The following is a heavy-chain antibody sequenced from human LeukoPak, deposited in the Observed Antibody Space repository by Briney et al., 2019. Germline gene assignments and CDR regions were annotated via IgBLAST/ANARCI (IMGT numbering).Heavy chain of an antibody. Sequence: SETLSLTCTVSGGSISSGDYYWTWIRQPPGKGLEWIGYIYHSGSTRYNSSLKSRLTISVDTSKNQFSLKLSSVTAADTAVYYCARGLRGTMIRGAITDLNWFDAWGQGTLVIVSS. V-gene: IGHV4-30-4*01. CDR1: GGSISSGDYY. CDR3: ARGLRGTMIRGAITDLNWFDA. CDR2: IYHSGST. D-gene: IGHD3-10*01. J-gene: IGHJ5*02.